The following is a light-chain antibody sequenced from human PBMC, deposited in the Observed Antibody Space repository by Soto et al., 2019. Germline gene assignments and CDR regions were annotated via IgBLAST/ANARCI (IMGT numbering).Light chain of an antibody. Sequence: DVVMTQSPLSLPVTLGQPASISCRSSQSLVHSDGNTYLNWFQQRPGQSPRRLIYKVSNRDSGVPDRFSGRGSGSNLTLKISRVEDEDVGVYYCMQGTHWPPYTFGQGIKLEIK. J-gene: IGKJ2*01. CDR2: KVS. CDR1: QSLVHSDGNTY. CDR3: MQGTHWPPYT. V-gene: IGKV2-30*02.